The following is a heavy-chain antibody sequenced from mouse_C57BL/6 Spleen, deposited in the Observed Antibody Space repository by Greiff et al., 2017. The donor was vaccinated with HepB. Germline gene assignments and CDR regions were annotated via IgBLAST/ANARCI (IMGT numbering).Heavy chain of an antibody. CDR1: GYTFTSYW. J-gene: IGHJ4*01. CDR2: IHPNSGST. Sequence: VQLQQSGAELVKPGASVKLSCKASGYTFTSYWMHWVKQRPGQGLEWIGMIHPNSGSTNYNEKFKSKATLTVDKSSSTAYMQLSSLTSEDSAVYYCAREAYGGYAMDYWGQGTSVTVSS. V-gene: IGHV1-64*01. CDR3: AREAYGGYAMDY. D-gene: IGHD1-1*01.